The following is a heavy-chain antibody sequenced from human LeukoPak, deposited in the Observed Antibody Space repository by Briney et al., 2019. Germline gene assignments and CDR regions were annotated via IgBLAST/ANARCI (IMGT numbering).Heavy chain of an antibody. Sequence: GGSLRLSCAVSGFTFSSHWMSWVRQAPGKGLEWVANIKQDGSEKYYVDSVKGRFTISRDNAKNSLYLQMNSLRAEDTAVYYCARGSYIYGYVFDYWGQGTLVTVSS. V-gene: IGHV3-7*01. CDR3: ARGSYIYGYVFDY. CDR2: IKQDGSEK. J-gene: IGHJ4*02. CDR1: GFTFSSHW. D-gene: IGHD5-18*01.